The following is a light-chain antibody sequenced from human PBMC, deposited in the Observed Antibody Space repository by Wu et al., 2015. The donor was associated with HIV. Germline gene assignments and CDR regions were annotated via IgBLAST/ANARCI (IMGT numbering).Light chain of an antibody. V-gene: IGKV3-20*01. CDR2: HTS. J-gene: IGKJ3*01. CDR1: QSVANDY. CDR3: QQYDRSPV. Sequence: EIMLTQSPGTLSLSPGERVTLSCRASQSVANDYLAWYQQKPGQAPRLLIYHTSNRATGIPDRFSGSGSGTDFTLTISGLESEDFAVYYCQQYDRSPVFGPGTKVNIK.